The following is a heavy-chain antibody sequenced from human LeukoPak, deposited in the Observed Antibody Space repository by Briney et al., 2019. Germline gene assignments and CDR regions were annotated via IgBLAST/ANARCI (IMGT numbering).Heavy chain of an antibody. D-gene: IGHD3-3*01. CDR2: ISYDGSNK. V-gene: IGHV3-30-3*01. Sequence: LSLTCTVSGGSISRGGIYWSWIRQAPGKGLEWVAVISYDGSNKYYADSVKGRFTISRDNSKNTLYLQMNSLRAEDTAVYYCASGVQHTIFGVVIIREDRDYFDYWGQGTLVTVTS. J-gene: IGHJ4*02. CDR3: ASGVQHTIFGVVIIREDRDYFDY. CDR1: GGSISRGG.